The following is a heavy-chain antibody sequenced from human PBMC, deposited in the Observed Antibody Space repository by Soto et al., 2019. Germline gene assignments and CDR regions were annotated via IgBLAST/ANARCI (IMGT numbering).Heavy chain of an antibody. Sequence: ASVKVSCKASGYTFTGYYMHWVRQAPGQGLEWMGWINPNSGGTNYAQKFQGWVTMTRDTSISTAYMELSRLRSDDTAVYYCARDLRYCSSTSCSNDAFDIWGQGTMVT. CDR3: ARDLRYCSSTSCSNDAFDI. CDR1: GYTFTGYY. D-gene: IGHD2-2*01. V-gene: IGHV1-2*04. CDR2: INPNSGGT. J-gene: IGHJ3*02.